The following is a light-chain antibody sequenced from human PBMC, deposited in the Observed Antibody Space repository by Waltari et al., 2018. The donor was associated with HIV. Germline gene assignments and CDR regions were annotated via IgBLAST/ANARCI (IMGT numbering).Light chain of an antibody. Sequence: QFALTQPASVSGSPGQSITISCSGTSSDIGYYNYVSWYQQHPGKAPQLMTYEVSNRPSGISNRFSGSKSGNTASLTISALQAEDEADYFCSSVANSVTLSVLFGGGTKLTVL. J-gene: IGLJ3*02. CDR3: SSVANSVTLSVL. V-gene: IGLV2-14*01. CDR2: EVS. CDR1: SSDIGYYNY.